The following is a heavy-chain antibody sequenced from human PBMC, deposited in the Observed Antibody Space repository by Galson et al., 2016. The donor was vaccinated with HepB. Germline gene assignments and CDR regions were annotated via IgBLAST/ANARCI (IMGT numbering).Heavy chain of an antibody. J-gene: IGHJ3*02. V-gene: IGHV3-7*03. CDR2: INKDANKK. CDR3: ARDQSPTADYYYDAFDI. D-gene: IGHD3-22*01. Sequence: SLRLSCAASGFTFSSYWMTWVRQAPGKGLEWVANINKDANKKYYVDSVEGRFTISRDNAKNSLYLQMNSLRAEDTAVYYCARDQSPTADYYYDAFDIWGQGTMVTVPS. CDR1: GFTFSSYW.